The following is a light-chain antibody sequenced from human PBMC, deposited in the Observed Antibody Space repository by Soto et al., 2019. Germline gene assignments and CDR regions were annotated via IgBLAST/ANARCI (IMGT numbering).Light chain of an antibody. CDR3: QVGDSSSDHPI. CDR2: DDS. J-gene: IGLJ2*01. Sequence: SYELTQPPSVSVAPGLTARITCGGNNLGSKSVHWYQQKPGQAPVLVVYDDSDRPSGIPERFAGSNSGNTATLTISSVEAGDEDDYYCQVGDSSSDHPIFGGGTKVTVL. V-gene: IGLV3-21*02. CDR1: NLGSKS.